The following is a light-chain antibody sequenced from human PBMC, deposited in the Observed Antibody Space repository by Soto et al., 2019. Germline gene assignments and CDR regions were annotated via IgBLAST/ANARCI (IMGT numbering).Light chain of an antibody. CDR2: GVS. CDR1: SSDVGGYNY. Sequence: QSALTQPRSVSGSPGQSVTISCTGTSSDVGGYNYVSWYQHHPGKAPKLMIYGVSKRPSGVPDRFSGSNSGNTASLTISGLKAEDEADYYCCSYAGSYTGVFGGGTKLTVL. V-gene: IGLV2-11*01. J-gene: IGLJ3*02. CDR3: CSYAGSYTGV.